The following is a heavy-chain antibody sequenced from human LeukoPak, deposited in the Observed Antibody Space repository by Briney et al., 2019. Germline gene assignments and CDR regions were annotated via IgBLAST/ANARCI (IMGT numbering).Heavy chain of an antibody. V-gene: IGHV2-5*02. J-gene: IGHJ4*02. CDR2: LYWDDDK. D-gene: IGHD1-26*01. Sequence: ESGPTLVNPTQTLTLTCTFSGFSFSTSGVGVGWIRQPPGKALEWLALLYWDDDKTYSPSLKSRLTITKDTSKNQVVLTMTNMDPVDTATYYCARIRVGATFDYWGQGTPVTVSS. CDR1: GFSFSTSGVG. CDR3: ARIRVGATFDY.